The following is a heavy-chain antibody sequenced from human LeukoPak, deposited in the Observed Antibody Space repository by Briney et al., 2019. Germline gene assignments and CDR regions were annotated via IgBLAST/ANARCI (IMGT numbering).Heavy chain of an antibody. Sequence: GGSLRLSCAASGFTFDDYGLSWVRQAPGKGLEWVSGINWNGGSTGYADSVKGRFTISRDNAKNTLYLQMNSLRADDTAIYYCVRDHYYSMDVWGKGTTVTISS. CDR3: VRDHYYSMDV. J-gene: IGHJ6*03. CDR1: GFTFDDYG. CDR2: INWNGGST. V-gene: IGHV3-20*04.